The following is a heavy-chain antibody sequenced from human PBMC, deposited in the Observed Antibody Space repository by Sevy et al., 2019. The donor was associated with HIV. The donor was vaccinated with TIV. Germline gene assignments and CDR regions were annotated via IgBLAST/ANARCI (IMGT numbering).Heavy chain of an antibody. CDR1: GFPFGTYA. V-gene: IGHV3-30-3*01. CDR2: ISNEGNVY. J-gene: IGHJ4*02. D-gene: IGHD3-3*02. Sequence: GGSLRLSCAASGFPFGTYAMHWVRQAPGKGLEWLGVISNEGNVYHSADSVKGRFTISRDNSRNTLSLQMNNLRVDDTAVYYCAREPTIFGLVRGYCDYWGQRTLVTVSS. CDR3: AREPTIFGLVRGYCDY.